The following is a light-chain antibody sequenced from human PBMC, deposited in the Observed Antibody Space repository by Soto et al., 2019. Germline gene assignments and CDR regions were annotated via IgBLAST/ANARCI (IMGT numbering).Light chain of an antibody. CDR2: DAS. J-gene: IGKJ1*01. CDR3: QQYNSYWT. V-gene: IGKV1-5*01. Sequence: DIQMTQYPSTLSASVGERVTISCRASQSVNNWLAWYQRKPGKAPKLLIHDASTLESGIPSRFSGSGCGTEFTLTISSLQPDDFATYYCQQYNSYWTFGQGTKVEIK. CDR1: QSVNNW.